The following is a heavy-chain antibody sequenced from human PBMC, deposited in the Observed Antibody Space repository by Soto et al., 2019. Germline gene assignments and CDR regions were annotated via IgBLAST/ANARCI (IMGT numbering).Heavy chain of an antibody. CDR3: ARHVAGYSSGLDY. J-gene: IGHJ4*02. CDR1: GGYISSSSCY. Sequence: QLQRQESGPGLVKPSETLSLTCTVSGGYISSSSCYWGWIRQPPGKGLEWIGSIYYSGSTYYNPSLKSRVTISVDTSKNQFSLKLSSVTAADTAVYYCARHVAGYSSGLDYWGQGTLVTVSS. CDR2: IYYSGST. V-gene: IGHV4-39*01. D-gene: IGHD6-19*01.